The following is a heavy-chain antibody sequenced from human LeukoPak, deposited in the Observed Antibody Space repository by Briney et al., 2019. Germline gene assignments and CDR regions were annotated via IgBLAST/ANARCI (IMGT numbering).Heavy chain of an antibody. CDR3: ARGRRDTAMIIYYYYYYMDV. V-gene: IGHV3-7*03. Sequence: GGSLRLSCAASGFTFSSYWMSWVRQAPGKGLEWVANIKQDGSEKYYVDSVKGRFTISRDNAKNSLYLQMNSLRAEDTAVYYCARGRRDTAMIIYYYYYYMDVWGKGTTVTISS. J-gene: IGHJ6*03. CDR1: GFTFSSYW. D-gene: IGHD5-18*01. CDR2: IKQDGSEK.